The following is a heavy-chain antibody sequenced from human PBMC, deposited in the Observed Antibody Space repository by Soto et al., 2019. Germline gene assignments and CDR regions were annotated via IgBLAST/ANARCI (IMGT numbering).Heavy chain of an antibody. Sequence: QVQLVESGGGVVQPGRSLRLSCAASGFTFSSYGMHWVRQAPGKGLEWVAVISYDGSNKYYADSVKGRFTISRDNSKNTLYLRMNSLRAEDTAVYYCASLYDSSGYYPFDYWGQGTLVTVSS. CDR3: ASLYDSSGYYPFDY. V-gene: IGHV3-30*03. J-gene: IGHJ4*02. CDR1: GFTFSSYG. D-gene: IGHD3-22*01. CDR2: ISYDGSNK.